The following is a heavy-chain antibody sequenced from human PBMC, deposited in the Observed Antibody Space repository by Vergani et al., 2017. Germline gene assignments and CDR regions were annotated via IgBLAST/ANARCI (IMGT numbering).Heavy chain of an antibody. D-gene: IGHD3-9*01. Sequence: EVQLLESGGALVQPGKSLRLSCAASGFIFSSYAMTWVRQAPGKGLEWVSSISASDGNTYYADSVKGRVTISRDKSTSTVYMELSSLRSEDTAIYYCARGDYGILTGYRYWGQGTLVTVSA. CDR2: ISASDGNT. CDR1: GFIFSSYA. V-gene: IGHV3-23*01. CDR3: ARGDYGILTGYRY. J-gene: IGHJ4*02.